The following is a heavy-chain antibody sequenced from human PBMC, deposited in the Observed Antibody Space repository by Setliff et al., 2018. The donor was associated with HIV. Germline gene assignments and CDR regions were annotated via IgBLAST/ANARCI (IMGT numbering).Heavy chain of an antibody. V-gene: IGHV1-8*02. J-gene: IGHJ4*02. CDR3: ARAYRYCGGDCYPLDY. CDR1: GYTLTSYD. D-gene: IGHD2-21*02. Sequence: VSCKASGYTLTSYDINWVRQATGQGLEWMGWMNPNSGNTGYAQKFQGRVTMTRNTSISTAYMELSSRRSEDTAVYYCARAYRYCGGDCYPLDYWGQGTLVTVSS. CDR2: MNPNSGNT.